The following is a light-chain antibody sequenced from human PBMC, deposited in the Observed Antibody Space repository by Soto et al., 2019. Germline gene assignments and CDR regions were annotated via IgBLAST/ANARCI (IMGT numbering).Light chain of an antibody. V-gene: IGKV1-27*01. CDR2: AAS. J-gene: IGKJ1*01. CDR3: QQYNDAPWT. CDR1: QCISNY. Sequence: DIQMTQSPSSLSASVGDRVTITCRASQCISNYLAWYQQKPGKVPKLLIYAASTLQSGVPSRFGGSGSGTEFTLTISSLQPEDVATYYCQQYNDAPWTFVPGTKVEIK.